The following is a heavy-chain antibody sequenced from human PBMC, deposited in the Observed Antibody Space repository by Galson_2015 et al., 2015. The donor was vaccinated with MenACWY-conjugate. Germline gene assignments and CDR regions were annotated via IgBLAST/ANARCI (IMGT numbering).Heavy chain of an antibody. Sequence: SETLSLTCTVSGASFRSYYWNWIRQPPGKGLEWIGNIYFTGNTNYNPSLKSRVTMSIDTSMNQFSLKVNSVTAADTAVYYCARVPSDYATWLDPWGQGTRVTVSS. CDR2: IYFTGNT. CDR1: GASFRSYY. D-gene: IGHD4-17*01. J-gene: IGHJ5*02. V-gene: IGHV4-59*01. CDR3: ARVPSDYATWLDP.